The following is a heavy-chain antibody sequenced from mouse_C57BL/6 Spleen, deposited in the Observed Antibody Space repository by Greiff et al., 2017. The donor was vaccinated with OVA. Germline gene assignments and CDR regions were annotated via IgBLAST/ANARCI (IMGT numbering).Heavy chain of an antibody. CDR3: ARGETTAVVVNFDY. Sequence: EVKLVESGPELVKPGASVKIPCKASGYTFTDYNMDWVKQSHGKSLEWIGDINPNNGGTIYNQKFKGKATLTVDKSSSTAYMELRSLTSEDTAVYYCARGETTAVVVNFDYWGQGTTLTVSS. CDR2: INPNNGGT. V-gene: IGHV1-18*01. D-gene: IGHD1-1*01. J-gene: IGHJ2*01. CDR1: GYTFTDYN.